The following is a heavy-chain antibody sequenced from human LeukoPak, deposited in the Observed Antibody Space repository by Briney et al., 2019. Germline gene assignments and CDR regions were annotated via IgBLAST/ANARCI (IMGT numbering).Heavy chain of an antibody. CDR3: ARTMVRGVSDYYYGMDV. J-gene: IGHJ6*02. CDR1: GGSISSYY. Sequence: PSETLSLTCTVSGGSISSYYWSWIRQPPGKGLEWIGYIYYSGSTNYNPSLKSRVTISVDTSKNQFSLKLSSMTAADTAVYYCARTMVRGVSDYYYGMDVWGQGTTVTVSS. CDR2: IYYSGST. D-gene: IGHD3-10*01. V-gene: IGHV4-59*01.